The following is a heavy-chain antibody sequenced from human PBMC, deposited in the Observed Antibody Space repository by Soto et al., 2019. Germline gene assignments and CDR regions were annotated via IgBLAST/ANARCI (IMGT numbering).Heavy chain of an antibody. CDR1: GGSISSYY. J-gene: IGHJ4*02. CDR2: ISYSGST. D-gene: IGHD3-22*01. Sequence: PSETLSLTCTVSGGSISSYYWSWIRQPPGKGLEWIGYISYSGSTNYNPSLKSRVTISVDTSKNQFSLKLSSVTAADTAVYYCAREGSSSGPDYEYWGQGTLVTVSS. V-gene: IGHV4-59*08. CDR3: AREGSSSGPDYEY.